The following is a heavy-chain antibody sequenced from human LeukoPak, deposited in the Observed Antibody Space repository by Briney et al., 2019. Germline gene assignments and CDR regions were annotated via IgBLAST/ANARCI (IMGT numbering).Heavy chain of an antibody. CDR1: GFTFSSYA. Sequence: GGSLRLSCAASGFTFSSYAMSGVGQAPGKGGEWVSAICCSGGSTYYAHSVKGLFTISRHNSKNTLYLQMNSLRAEDTAVYYCAKDRCCSTSCLIDYWGQGTLVTVSS. V-gene: IGHV3-23*01. CDR2: ICCSGGST. J-gene: IGHJ4*02. CDR3: AKDRCCSTSCLIDY. D-gene: IGHD2-2*01.